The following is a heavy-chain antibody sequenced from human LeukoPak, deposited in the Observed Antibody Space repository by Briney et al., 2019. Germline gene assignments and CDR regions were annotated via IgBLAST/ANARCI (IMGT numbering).Heavy chain of an antibody. J-gene: IGHJ4*02. CDR3: AKDYYEYQLLFDAVFDY. CDR2: ISYDGSNK. CDR1: GFTFSSYA. Sequence: GGSLRLSCAASGFTFSSYAMHWVRQAPGKGLEWVAVISYDGSNKYYADSVKGRFTISRDNSKNTLYLQMNSLRAEDTAVCYCAKDYYEYQLLFDAVFDYWGQGTLVTVSS. D-gene: IGHD2-2*01. V-gene: IGHV3-30*04.